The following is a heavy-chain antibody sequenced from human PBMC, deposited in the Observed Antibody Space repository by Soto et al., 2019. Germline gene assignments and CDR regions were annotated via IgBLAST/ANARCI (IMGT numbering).Heavy chain of an antibody. V-gene: IGHV1-24*01. CDR2: FDPGDRKM. J-gene: IGHJ6*02. CDR3: VRVSRQGATWYNSYCMDV. D-gene: IGHD1-1*01. Sequence: QVHLAQSGAEVKKPGASVRVSCKVTGYSLSEFYMHWVRPAPGKGLEWMGGFDPGDRKMTPAQKFPGRLTLTEDTSAETGYMELRILRSEDTAVYYCVRVSRQGATWYNSYCMDVWGQGTPVTVSS. CDR1: GYSLSEFY.